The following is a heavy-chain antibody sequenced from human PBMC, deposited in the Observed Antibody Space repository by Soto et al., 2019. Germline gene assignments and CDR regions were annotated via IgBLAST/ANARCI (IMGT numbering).Heavy chain of an antibody. Sequence: EVQLVESGGGLVQPGGSLRLSCAASGFTLSSYWMHWVRQAPGKGLVWVSRINSDGSRTNYADSVKGRFTISRDNAKNTLYLQVISLIADHTALYFCARGLLRESYYSLGFWGQGTVVTVSS. V-gene: IGHV3-74*01. D-gene: IGHD1-26*01. CDR1: GFTLSSYW. CDR3: ARGLLRESYYSLGF. J-gene: IGHJ4*02. CDR2: INSDGSRT.